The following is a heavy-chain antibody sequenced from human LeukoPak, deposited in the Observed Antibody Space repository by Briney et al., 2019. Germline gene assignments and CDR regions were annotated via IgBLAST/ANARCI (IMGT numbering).Heavy chain of an antibody. CDR3: ARGSSGFDY. CDR2: INHSGST. CDR1: GGSFSGYY. V-gene: IGHV4-34*01. J-gene: IGHJ4*02. Sequence: SETLSLTCAVYGGSFSGYYWSWIRQPPGKGLEWIGEINHSGSTNYNPSLKSRVTISVDTSRNQFSLKLSSVTAADTAVYYCARGSSGFDYWGQGTLVTVSS.